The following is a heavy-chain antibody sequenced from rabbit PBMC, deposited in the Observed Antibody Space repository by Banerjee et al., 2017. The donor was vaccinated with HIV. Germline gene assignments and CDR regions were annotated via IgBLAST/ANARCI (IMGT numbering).Heavy chain of an antibody. V-gene: IGHV1S45*01. Sequence: QEQLVESGGGLVQPEGSLTLTCKASGFDFSSNAMCWVRQAPGKGLEWIACINTSSGNTVYATWAKGRFTISKTSWTTVTLQMTSLTAADTATYFCARDLAGVIGWNFNFWGPGTLVTVS. CDR1: GFDFSSNA. J-gene: IGHJ4*01. CDR3: ARDLAGVIGWNFNF. D-gene: IGHD4-1*01. CDR2: INTSSGNT.